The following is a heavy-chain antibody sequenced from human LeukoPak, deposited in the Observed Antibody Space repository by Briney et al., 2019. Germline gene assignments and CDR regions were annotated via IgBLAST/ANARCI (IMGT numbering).Heavy chain of an antibody. Sequence: GGSLRLSCAASGFTFSSYAMSWVRQAPGKGLEWVSDINGSGGSTYYADSVKGRFTICRDNSKNTLYLQMNSLRAEDTAVYYCAKRIQSAMATGYWGQGTLVTVSS. CDR1: GFTFSSYA. D-gene: IGHD5-18*01. CDR3: AKRIQSAMATGY. V-gene: IGHV3-23*01. CDR2: INGSGGST. J-gene: IGHJ4*02.